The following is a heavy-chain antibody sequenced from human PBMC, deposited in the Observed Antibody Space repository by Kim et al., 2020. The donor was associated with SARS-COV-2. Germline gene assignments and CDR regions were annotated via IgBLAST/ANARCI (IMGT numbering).Heavy chain of an antibody. CDR1: GFTFDDYA. CDR2: ISGDGGST. D-gene: IGHD1-26*01. J-gene: IGHJ5*02. V-gene: IGHV3-43*02. Sequence: GGSLRLSCAASGFTFDDYAMHWVRQAPGKGLEWVSLISGDGGSTYYADSVKGRFTISRDNSKNSLYLQMNSLRTEDTALYYCAKDFSRLGGELWFDPWGQGTLVTVSS. CDR3: AKDFSRLGGELWFDP.